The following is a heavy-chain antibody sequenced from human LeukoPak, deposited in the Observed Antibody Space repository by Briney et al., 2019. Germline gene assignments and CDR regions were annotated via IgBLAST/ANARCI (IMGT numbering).Heavy chain of an antibody. Sequence: GGSLRLSCAASGFTFSRDAMNWVRQAPGKGLEWISNIRTTAEGAKYAYYADSVKGRVTISRDDGKNTLYLHMNSLRDDDTAVYYCATDQRYAFDYWGQGILVTVSS. D-gene: IGHD3-9*01. CDR3: ATDQRYAFDY. V-gene: IGHV3-48*02. CDR2: IRTTAEGAKYA. CDR1: GFTFSRDA. J-gene: IGHJ4*02.